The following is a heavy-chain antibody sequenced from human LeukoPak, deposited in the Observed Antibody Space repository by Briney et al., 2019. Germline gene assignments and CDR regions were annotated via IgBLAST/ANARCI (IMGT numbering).Heavy chain of an antibody. CDR1: GGSISSSSYY. Sequence: SETLSLTCTVSGGSISSSSYYWGWIRQPPGKGLEWIGSIYYSGSTYYNPSLKSRVTISVDTSKNQFSLKLSSVTAADTAVYYCARHSYDSSGYYGDFDYWGQGTLVIVSS. D-gene: IGHD3-22*01. CDR2: IYYSGST. CDR3: ARHSYDSSGYYGDFDY. V-gene: IGHV4-39*01. J-gene: IGHJ4*02.